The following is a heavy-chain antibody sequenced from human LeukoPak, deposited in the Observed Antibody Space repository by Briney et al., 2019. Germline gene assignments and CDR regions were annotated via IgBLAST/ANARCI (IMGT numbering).Heavy chain of an antibody. Sequence: GGSLGLSCAGSGFPFGTYAMHWVRQAPGKGLEYVAAISGNGDKTHYGSSVEDRFTVFRDNSKNTVFLQMGSLRVEDTAVYYCGRPPPLERIGWYGEDEFRGQGTLVTVSS. CDR2: ISGNGDKT. CDR3: GRPPPLERIGWYGEDEF. J-gene: IGHJ4*02. V-gene: IGHV3-64*01. D-gene: IGHD6-19*01. CDR1: GFPFGTYA.